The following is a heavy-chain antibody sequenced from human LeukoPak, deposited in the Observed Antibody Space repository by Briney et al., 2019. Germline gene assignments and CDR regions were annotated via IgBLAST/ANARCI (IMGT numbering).Heavy chain of an antibody. Sequence: GGSLRLSCAASGFTFRSYSMNWVRQAPGKGLEWVSSISSSSSYIYYADSVKGRFTISRDNAKNSLYLQMNSLRAEDTAVYYCAREDIPPGPTVPNSMIDYWGQGTLVTVSS. J-gene: IGHJ4*02. CDR3: AREDIPPGPTVPNSMIDY. V-gene: IGHV3-21*01. CDR2: ISSSSSYI. CDR1: GFTFRSYS. D-gene: IGHD4-17*01.